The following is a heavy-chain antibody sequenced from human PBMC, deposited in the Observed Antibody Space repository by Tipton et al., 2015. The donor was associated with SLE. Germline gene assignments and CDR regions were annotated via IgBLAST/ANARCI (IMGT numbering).Heavy chain of an antibody. V-gene: IGHV4-39*07. CDR3: ARRADSSSWRLYFDY. J-gene: IGHJ4*02. Sequence: TLSLTCTVSGGSISSSSDYLGWVRHPPGKGLEWIGSIYYSGSTYYNPSLRSRVTISVDTSKNQFSRKLSSVTAADTAVYYCARRADSSSWRLYFDYWGQGTLVTVSS. D-gene: IGHD6-13*01. CDR1: GGSISSSSDY. CDR2: IYYSGST.